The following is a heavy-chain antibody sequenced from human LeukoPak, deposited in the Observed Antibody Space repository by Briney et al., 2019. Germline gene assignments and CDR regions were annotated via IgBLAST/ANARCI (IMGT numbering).Heavy chain of an antibody. CDR1: GGSFSGYY. Sequence: SETLSLTCAVYGGSFSGYYWSWIRQPLGKGLEWIGKINHSGSTNYNPSLKSRVTISVDTSKNQFSLKLSSVTAADTAVYYCARGMYYYDSSAPDWGQGTLVTVSS. V-gene: IGHV4-34*01. CDR2: INHSGST. J-gene: IGHJ4*02. CDR3: ARGMYYYDSSAPD. D-gene: IGHD3-22*01.